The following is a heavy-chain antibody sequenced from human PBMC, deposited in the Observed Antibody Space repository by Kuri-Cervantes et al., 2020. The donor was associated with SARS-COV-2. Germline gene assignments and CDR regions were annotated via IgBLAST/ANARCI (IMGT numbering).Heavy chain of an antibody. CDR3: ARESSSSWYWFDP. Sequence: SETLSLTCTVSGGSISSYYWSWIRQPPGRGLEWIGYIYYSGSTNYNPSLKSRVTISVDTSKNQFSLKLSSVTAADTAVYYCARESSSSWYWFDPWGQGTLVTVSS. CDR1: GGSISSYY. J-gene: IGHJ5*02. D-gene: IGHD6-13*01. CDR2: IYYSGST. V-gene: IGHV4-59*12.